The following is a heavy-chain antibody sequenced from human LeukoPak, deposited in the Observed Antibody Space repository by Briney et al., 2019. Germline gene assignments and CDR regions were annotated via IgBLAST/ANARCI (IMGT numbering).Heavy chain of an antibody. CDR3: ARYSGSYYRFDY. J-gene: IGHJ4*02. D-gene: IGHD1-26*01. V-gene: IGHV1-2*02. Sequence: SVKVSCKASGYTFTGYYMHWVRQAPGRGLEWMGWINPNSGGTNYAQKFQGRVTMTRDTSISTAYMELSRLRSDDTAVYYCARYSGSYYRFDYWGQGTLVTVSS. CDR2: INPNSGGT. CDR1: GYTFTGYY.